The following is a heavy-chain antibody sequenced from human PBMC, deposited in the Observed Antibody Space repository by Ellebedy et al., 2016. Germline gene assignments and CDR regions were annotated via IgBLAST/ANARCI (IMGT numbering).Heavy chain of an antibody. J-gene: IGHJ4*02. CDR2: INPSGGST. D-gene: IGHD3-10*01. V-gene: IGHV1-46*04. CDR1: GYTLTSYY. CDR3: ARSFYASGSYPAFDY. Sequence: ASVKVSCKASGYTLTSYYIHWVRQAPGQGLEWMGIINPSGGSTNYAQKLQGRVTMTRDTSTSTVYMGLSSLGSEDTAVYYCARSFYASGSYPAFDYWGQGTLVTVPS.